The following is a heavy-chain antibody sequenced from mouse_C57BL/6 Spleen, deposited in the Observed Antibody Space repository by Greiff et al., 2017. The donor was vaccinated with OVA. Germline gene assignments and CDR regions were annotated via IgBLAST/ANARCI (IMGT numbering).Heavy chain of an antibody. Sequence: EVKLMESGGGLVKPGGSLKLSCAASGFTFSSYAMSWVRQTPEKRLAWVATISDGGSYTYYPDNVKGRFTISRDNAKNNLYLQMSHLKSEDTAMYYCARGDGYLYAMDYWGQGTSVTVSS. CDR3: ARGDGYLYAMDY. CDR1: GFTFSSYA. CDR2: ISDGGSYT. D-gene: IGHD2-3*01. V-gene: IGHV5-4*03. J-gene: IGHJ4*01.